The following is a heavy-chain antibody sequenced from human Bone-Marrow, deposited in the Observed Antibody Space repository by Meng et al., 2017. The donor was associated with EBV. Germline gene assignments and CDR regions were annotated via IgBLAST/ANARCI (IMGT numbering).Heavy chain of an antibody. CDR3: ARAPLHGDYLFDY. V-gene: IGHV1-69*01. Sequence: QGRLVQSGAEVKKPGSSVKVSCKASGGTCSSYAISWGRQSPGQGLEWMGGIIPIFGTANYAQKFQGRVTITADESTSTAYMELSSLRSEDTAVYYCARAPLHGDYLFDYWGQGTLVTVSS. CDR2: IIPIFGTA. CDR1: GGTCSSYA. D-gene: IGHD4-17*01. J-gene: IGHJ4*02.